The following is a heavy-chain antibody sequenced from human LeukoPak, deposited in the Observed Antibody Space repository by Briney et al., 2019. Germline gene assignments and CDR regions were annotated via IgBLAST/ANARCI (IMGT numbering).Heavy chain of an antibody. Sequence: GGSLRLSCAASGFTFSSYAMSWARQAPGKGLEWVSAISGSGGSTYYADSVKGRFTISRDNAKNSLYLQMNSLRAEDTAVYYCASYYDFWSGKNYWGQGTLVTVSS. J-gene: IGHJ4*02. CDR2: ISGSGGST. CDR1: GFTFSSYA. CDR3: ASYYDFWSGKNY. V-gene: IGHV3-23*01. D-gene: IGHD3-3*01.